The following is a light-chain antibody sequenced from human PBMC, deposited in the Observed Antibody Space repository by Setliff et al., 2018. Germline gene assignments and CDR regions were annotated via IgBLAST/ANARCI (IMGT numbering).Light chain of an antibody. J-gene: IGLJ2*01. V-gene: IGLV1-44*01. CDR3: AAWDDSLSGVE. CDR1: SSNIGSNT. Sequence: VLTQPPSVSGTPGQRVTISCSGSSSNIGSNTVNWYQQVPGTAPKLLIYSNNQRPSGVPDRFSGSRSGTSASLAISGLQSEDEADYFCAAWDDSLSGVEFGGGTKVTVL. CDR2: SNN.